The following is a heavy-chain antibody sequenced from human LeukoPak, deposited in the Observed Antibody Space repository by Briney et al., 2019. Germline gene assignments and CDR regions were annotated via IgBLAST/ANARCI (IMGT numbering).Heavy chain of an antibody. CDR1: GYTFTGYY. V-gene: IGHV1-2*06. Sequence: ASVKVSCKASGYTFTGYYMHWVRQAPGQGLEWMGRINPNSGGTNYAQKFQGRVTMTRDTSISTAYMELSRLRSDDTAVYYCARVFRGSPSYGMDVWGQGTTVTVSS. D-gene: IGHD3-3*01. J-gene: IGHJ6*02. CDR3: ARVFRGSPSYGMDV. CDR2: INPNSGGT.